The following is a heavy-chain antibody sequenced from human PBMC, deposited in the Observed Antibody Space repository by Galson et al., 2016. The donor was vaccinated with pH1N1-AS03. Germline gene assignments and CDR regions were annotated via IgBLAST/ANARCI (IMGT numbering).Heavy chain of an antibody. CDR1: GSTTSLFY. CDR2: IHRSGST. J-gene: IGHJ2*01. V-gene: IGHV4-59*01. CDR3: SRQTGGWYFYL. Sequence: ETLSLTCSVFGSTTSLFYWNWIRQPPGKGLEWIGFIHRSGSTNYNPSLKSRVTISIDTYKNQFSLKLSSVTAADTAVYYCSRQTGGWYFYLWGLGTLVTVSS. D-gene: IGHD1-1*01.